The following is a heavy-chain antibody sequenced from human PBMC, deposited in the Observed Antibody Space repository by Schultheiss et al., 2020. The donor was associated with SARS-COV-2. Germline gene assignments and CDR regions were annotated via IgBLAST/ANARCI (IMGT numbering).Heavy chain of an antibody. D-gene: IGHD3-22*01. CDR1: GGTFSSYT. J-gene: IGHJ4*02. CDR2: IIPILGIA. V-gene: IGHV1-69*04. Sequence: SVKVSCKASGGTFSSYTISWVRQAPGQGLEWMGRIIPILGIANYAQKFQGRVTITADKSTSTAYMELRSLRSDDTAVYYCARDYYDSSGYYWSAFDYWGQGTLVTVSS. CDR3: ARDYYDSSGYYWSAFDY.